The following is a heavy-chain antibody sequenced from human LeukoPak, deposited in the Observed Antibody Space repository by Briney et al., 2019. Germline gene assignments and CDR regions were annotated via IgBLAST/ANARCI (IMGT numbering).Heavy chain of an antibody. CDR1: GVSISSGDYS. CDR2: IYHSGTT. CDR3: AGDFGSGSYRFDY. V-gene: IGHV4-30-2*01. Sequence: SQTLSLTCAVSGVSISSGDYSWSWLRQPPGKGLEWIVYIYHSGTTYYNPSLKSRGTISLDRSKNQFSLKLTSVTAADTAVYYCAGDFGSGSYRFDYWGQGTLVTVSS. D-gene: IGHD3-10*01. J-gene: IGHJ4*02.